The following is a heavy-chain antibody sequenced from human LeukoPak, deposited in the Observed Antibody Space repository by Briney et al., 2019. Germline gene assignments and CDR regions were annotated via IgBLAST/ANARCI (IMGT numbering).Heavy chain of an antibody. Sequence: SVKVSCKASGGTFSSYATSWVRQAPGQGLEWMGGIIPIFGTANYAQKFQGRVTITADKSTSTAYMELSSLRSEDTAVYYCASLGYYYGSGSYYKPRGIDYWGQGTLVTVSS. J-gene: IGHJ4*02. V-gene: IGHV1-69*06. CDR1: GGTFSSYA. D-gene: IGHD3-10*01. CDR3: ASLGYYYGSGSYYKPRGIDY. CDR2: IIPIFGTA.